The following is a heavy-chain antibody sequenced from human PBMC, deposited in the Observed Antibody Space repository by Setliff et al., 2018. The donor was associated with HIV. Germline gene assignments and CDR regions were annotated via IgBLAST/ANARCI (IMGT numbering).Heavy chain of an antibody. CDR1: GYTFTSYY. CDR2: MTPYSGNT. V-gene: IGHV1-8*02. CDR3: GRDRTPYYYDSSGFNWFDP. Sequence: GASVKVSCKASGYTFTSYYMHWVRQAAGHGLEWMGWMTPYSGNTGYAQKFQGRVSMTRNTSISTAYMELSSLRSEDTAVYYCGRDRTPYYYDSSGFNWFDPWGQGTLVTVSS. D-gene: IGHD3-22*01. J-gene: IGHJ5*02.